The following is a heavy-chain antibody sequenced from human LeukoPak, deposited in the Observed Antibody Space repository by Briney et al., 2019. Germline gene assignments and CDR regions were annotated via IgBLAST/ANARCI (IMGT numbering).Heavy chain of an antibody. CDR1: GGSFSGYY. CDR2: INHSGST. CDR3: ARVVSSLWLGDV. J-gene: IGHJ6*02. Sequence: SETLSLTCAVYGGSFSGYYWSWIRQPPGKGLEWIGEINHSGSTNYNPSLKSRVTISVDTSKNQFSLKLSSVTAADTAVYYCARVVSSLWLGDVWGQGTTVTVSS. V-gene: IGHV4-34*01. D-gene: IGHD3-10*01.